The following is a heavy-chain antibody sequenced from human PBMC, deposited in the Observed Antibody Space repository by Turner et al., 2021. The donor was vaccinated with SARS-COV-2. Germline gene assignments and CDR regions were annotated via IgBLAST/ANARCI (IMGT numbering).Heavy chain of an antibody. CDR3: AREGSPVSSSSRVWFDP. CDR2: INPNSGGT. CDR1: GYPFTGYY. Sequence: QLQLVQSWAAVKKPGASVTVSCMASGYPFTGYYMHWVRQAPGQGLEWMGWINPNSGGTNYAQKFQGRVTMTRDTSISTAYMDLSRLRSDDTAVYYCAREGSPVSSSSRVWFDPWGQGTLVTVSS. D-gene: IGHD6-6*01. J-gene: IGHJ5*02. V-gene: IGHV1-2*02.